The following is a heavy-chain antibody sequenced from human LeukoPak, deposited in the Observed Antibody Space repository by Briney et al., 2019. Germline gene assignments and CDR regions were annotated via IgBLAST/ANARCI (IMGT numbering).Heavy chain of an antibody. Sequence: PGGSLRLSCAASGFTFSSYWMSWVRQAPGKGLEWEANIKQDGSEKYYVDSVKGRFTISRDNAKNTLYLQMNSLRAEDTAVYYCARFRTYYYDSSGSIDYWGQGTLVTVSS. J-gene: IGHJ4*02. V-gene: IGHV3-7*01. CDR2: IKQDGSEK. D-gene: IGHD3-22*01. CDR3: ARFRTYYYDSSGSIDY. CDR1: GFTFSSYW.